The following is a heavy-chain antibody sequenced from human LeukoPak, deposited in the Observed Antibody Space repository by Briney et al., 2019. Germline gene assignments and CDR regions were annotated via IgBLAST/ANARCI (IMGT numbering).Heavy chain of an antibody. V-gene: IGHV3-9*01. CDR3: ARTHYDFWSGSPPYFDY. CDR2: ISWNSGSI. J-gene: IGHJ4*02. Sequence: GGSLRLSCAASGFTFDDYAMHWVRQAPGKGLEWVSGISWNSGSIGYADSVKGRFTISRDNAKNSLYLQMNSLRAEDTAVYYCARTHYDFWSGSPPYFDYWGQGTLVTVSS. D-gene: IGHD3-3*01. CDR1: GFTFDDYA.